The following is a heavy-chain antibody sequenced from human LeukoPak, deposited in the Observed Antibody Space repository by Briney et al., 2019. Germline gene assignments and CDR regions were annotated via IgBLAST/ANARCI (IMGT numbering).Heavy chain of an antibody. V-gene: IGHV4-34*01. CDR1: GGSFSGYC. Sequence: KPSETLSLTCAVYGGSFSGYCWSWIRQPPGKGLGWIGEINHSGSTNYNPSLKSRVTISVDTSKNQFSLKLSSVTAADTAVYYCARVGYSSSWYNWFDPWGQGTLVTVSS. D-gene: IGHD6-13*01. CDR3: ARVGYSSSWYNWFDP. CDR2: INHSGST. J-gene: IGHJ5*02.